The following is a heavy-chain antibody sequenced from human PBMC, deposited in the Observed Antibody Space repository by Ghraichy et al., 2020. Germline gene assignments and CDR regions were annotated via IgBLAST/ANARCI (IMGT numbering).Heavy chain of an antibody. CDR3: ARATIAAAGTYYYYYGMDV. J-gene: IGHJ6*02. D-gene: IGHD6-13*01. V-gene: IGHV4-59*01. CDR1: GGSISSYY. Sequence: SQTLSLTCTVSGGSISSYYWSWIRQPPGKRLEWIGYIYYSGSTNYNPSLKSRVTISVDTSKNQFSLKLSSVTAADTAVYYCARATIAAAGTYYYYYGMDVWGQGTTVTVSS. CDR2: IYYSGST.